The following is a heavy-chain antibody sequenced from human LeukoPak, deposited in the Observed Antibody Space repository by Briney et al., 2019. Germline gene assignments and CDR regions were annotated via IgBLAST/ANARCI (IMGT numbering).Heavy chain of an antibody. J-gene: IGHJ4*02. V-gene: IGHV3-7*01. CDR3: ARDPESSSFDL. CDR2: IDQGGSVR. Sequence: PGGSLRLSCAASGFSFSSDWMSWVRQTPEKGLEFVANIDQGGSVRNYMDSLKGRCTISRDNAKKSLYLEINSLRADDTAVYYCARDPESSSFDLWGRGALVTVSS. CDR1: GFSFSSDW. D-gene: IGHD6-13*01.